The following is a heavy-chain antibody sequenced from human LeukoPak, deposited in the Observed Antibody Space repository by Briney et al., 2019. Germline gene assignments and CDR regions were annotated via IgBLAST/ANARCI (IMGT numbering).Heavy chain of an antibody. CDR2: IIPIFGTA. Sequence: GASVKVSCKASGGTFSSYAISWVRQAPGQGLEWMGRIIPIFGTANYAQKFQGRVTITTDESTSTAYMELSSLRSEDTAVYYCARDSMNFKLRLAPDASYYYYYMDVWGKGTTVTVSS. D-gene: IGHD5-12*01. J-gene: IGHJ6*03. V-gene: IGHV1-69*05. CDR1: GGTFSSYA. CDR3: ARDSMNFKLRLAPDASYYYYYMDV.